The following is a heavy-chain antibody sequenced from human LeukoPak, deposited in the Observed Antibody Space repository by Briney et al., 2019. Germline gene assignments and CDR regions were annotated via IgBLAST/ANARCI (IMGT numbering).Heavy chain of an antibody. V-gene: IGHV3-21*01. CDR3: AKDQRYYGSGSSSFDY. J-gene: IGHJ4*02. CDR1: GFTFSSYS. D-gene: IGHD3-10*01. Sequence: GGSLRLSCAASGFTFSSYSMNWVRQAPGKGLEWASSISSSSSYIYYADSVKGRFTISRDNAKNSLYLQMNSLRAEDTAVYYCAKDQRYYGSGSSSFDYWGQGTLVTVSS. CDR2: ISSSSSYI.